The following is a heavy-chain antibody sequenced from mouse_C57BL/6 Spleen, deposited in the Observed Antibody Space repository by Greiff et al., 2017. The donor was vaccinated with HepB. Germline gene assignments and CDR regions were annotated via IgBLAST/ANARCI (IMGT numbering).Heavy chain of an antibody. V-gene: IGHV1-26*01. CDR1: GYTFTDYY. D-gene: IGHD1-1*01. J-gene: IGHJ2*01. CDR3: ASSPCYGSSSYFDD. Sequence: EVQLQQSGPELVKPGASVKISCKASGYTFTDYYMNWVKQSHGKSLEWIGDINPNNGGTSYNQKFKGKATLTVDKSSSTAYMELRSLTSEDSAVYYDASSPCYGSSSYFDDWGQGTTLTVAS. CDR2: INPNNGGT.